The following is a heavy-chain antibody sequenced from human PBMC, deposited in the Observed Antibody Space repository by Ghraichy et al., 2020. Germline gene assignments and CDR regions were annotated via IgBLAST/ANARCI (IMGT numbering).Heavy chain of an antibody. J-gene: IGHJ4*02. D-gene: IGHD5-18*01. CDR3: ARVQRYTYGPFDF. CDR1: GGSISSYY. CDR2: IHYSGST. Sequence: GSLSLICNVSGGSISSYYWSWIRQPPGKGLEWIGYIHYSGSTNYNPSLKSRVTISVDTSKNQFSLKLSSVTAADTAVYYCARVQRYTYGPFDFWGQGTLVIVSS. V-gene: IGHV4-59*01.